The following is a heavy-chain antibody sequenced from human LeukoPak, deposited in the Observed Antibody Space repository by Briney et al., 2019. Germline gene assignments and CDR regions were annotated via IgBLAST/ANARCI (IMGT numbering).Heavy chain of an antibody. CDR3: ARFSSSSWDY. D-gene: IGHD6-6*01. Sequence: PGRSLRLSCAASGFTFSSYGMHRVRQAPGKGLEWVAVISYDGSNKYYADSVKGRFTISRDNSKNTLYLQMNSLRAEDTAVYYCARFSSSSWDYWGQGTLVTVSS. J-gene: IGHJ4*02. CDR2: ISYDGSNK. V-gene: IGHV3-30*03. CDR1: GFTFSSYG.